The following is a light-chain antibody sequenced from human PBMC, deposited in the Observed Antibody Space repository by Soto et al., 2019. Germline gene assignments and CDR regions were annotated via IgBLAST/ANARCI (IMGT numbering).Light chain of an antibody. CDR3: QQYNKWPLA. V-gene: IGKV3-15*01. Sequence: IVMMQSPATLSVSPGESATLFCRASESVSSNLAWYQQKPGQAPRLLIYGASTRATGVPARFSGSGSRTEFALSISSLQSEDFAVYYCQQYNKWPLAFGQGTKVEIK. CDR2: GAS. CDR1: ESVSSN. J-gene: IGKJ1*01.